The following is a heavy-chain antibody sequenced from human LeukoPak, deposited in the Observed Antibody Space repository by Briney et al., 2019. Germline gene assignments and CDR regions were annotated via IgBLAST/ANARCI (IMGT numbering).Heavy chain of an antibody. V-gene: IGHV3-30-3*01. Sequence: GGSLRLSCAASGFTFSSYKMHWVRQAPGKGLEWVAVISSDGSNELYADSVKGRFTISRDNSRVTLYLQMNSLRPEDTGVYYCGSDHTNGRDPNFGYWGQGTLVIVSS. D-gene: IGHD2-21*02. J-gene: IGHJ4*02. CDR3: GSDHTNGRDPNFGY. CDR2: ISSDGSNE. CDR1: GFTFSSYK.